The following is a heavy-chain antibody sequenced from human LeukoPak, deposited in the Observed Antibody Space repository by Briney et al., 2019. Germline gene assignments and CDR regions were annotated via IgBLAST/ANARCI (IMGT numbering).Heavy chain of an antibody. J-gene: IGHJ3*01. Sequence: SETLSLTCTVSGGSFSSYYWSWIRQPPGKGLEWIGYIYYSGSTICNPSLKSRVAMSVDTSKDQFSLKLTSVTAADTALYYCARQGSVGLADAFDVWGQGTMVTVSS. CDR1: GGSFSSYY. CDR3: ARQGSVGLADAFDV. V-gene: IGHV4-59*08. CDR2: IYYSGST. D-gene: IGHD3/OR15-3a*01.